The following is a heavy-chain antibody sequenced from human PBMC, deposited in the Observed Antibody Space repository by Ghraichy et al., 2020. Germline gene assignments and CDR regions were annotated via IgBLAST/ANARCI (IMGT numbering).Heavy chain of an antibody. Sequence: SETLSLTCAVYGGSFSGYYWSWIRQPPGKGLEWIGEINHSGSTNYNPSLKSRVTISVDTSKNPFSLKVSSVTAADTAVYYCTRGPYSNYIQADYWGQGTLVPVSS. CDR1: GGSFSGYY. D-gene: IGHD4-11*01. CDR3: TRGPYSNYIQADY. CDR2: INHSGST. V-gene: IGHV4-34*01. J-gene: IGHJ4*02.